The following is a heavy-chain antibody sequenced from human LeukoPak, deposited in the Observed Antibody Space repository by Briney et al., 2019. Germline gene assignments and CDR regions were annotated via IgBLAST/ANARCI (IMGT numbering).Heavy chain of an antibody. CDR1: GGSISSSSYY. D-gene: IGHD6-13*01. CDR3: ARHRLYSSPGDY. Sequence: SETLSLTXTVSGGSISSSSYYWGWIRQPPGKWLEWVGSIYYSGSTYYNPSLKSRVTISVDTSKNQSSLKLSSVTAADTAVYYCARHRLYSSPGDYWGQGTLVAVSS. V-gene: IGHV4-39*01. J-gene: IGHJ4*02. CDR2: IYYSGST.